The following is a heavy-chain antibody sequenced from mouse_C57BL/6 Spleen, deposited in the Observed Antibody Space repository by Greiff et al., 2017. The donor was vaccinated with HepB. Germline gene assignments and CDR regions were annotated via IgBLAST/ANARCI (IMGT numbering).Heavy chain of an antibody. V-gene: IGHV1-42*01. D-gene: IGHD1-1*01. Sequence: VQLKESGPELVKPGASVKISCKASGYSFTGYYMNWVKQSPEKSLEWIGEINPSTGGTTYNQKFKAKATLTVDKSSSTAYMQLKSLTSEDSAVYYCARRDYYGSSHFDYWGQGTTLTVSS. J-gene: IGHJ2*01. CDR3: ARRDYYGSSHFDY. CDR2: INPSTGGT. CDR1: GYSFTGYY.